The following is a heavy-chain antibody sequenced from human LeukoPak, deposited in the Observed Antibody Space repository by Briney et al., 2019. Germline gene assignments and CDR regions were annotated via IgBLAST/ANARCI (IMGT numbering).Heavy chain of an antibody. CDR3: ARDGDTAMGHFDY. CDR2: IYYSGST. V-gene: IGHV4-31*03. J-gene: IGHJ4*02. D-gene: IGHD5-18*01. CDR1: GGSISSGGYY. Sequence: SQTLSLTCTVSGGSISSGGYYWSWIRQHPGKGLEWIGYIYYSGSTYYNPSLKSRVTISVDTSKNQFSLKLSSVTAADTAVYYCARDGDTAMGHFDYWGQRTLVTVSS.